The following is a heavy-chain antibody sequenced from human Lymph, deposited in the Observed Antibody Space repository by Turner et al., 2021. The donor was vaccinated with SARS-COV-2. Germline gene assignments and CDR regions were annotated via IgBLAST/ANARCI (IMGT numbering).Heavy chain of an antibody. CDR3: ARAYSGSYYYGMDG. J-gene: IGHJ6*02. CDR1: GSTFSSYA. CDR2: ISYDGSNK. D-gene: IGHD1-26*01. Sequence: QVQLVESGGGVVQPGWSLRLSCAAPGSTFSSYAMHWVRQAPGKGLEWVAIISYDGSNKYYADSVKGRFTISRDNSKNTLYLQMNSLRAEDAAVYYCARAYSGSYYYGMDGWGQGTTVTVS. V-gene: IGHV3-30-3*01.